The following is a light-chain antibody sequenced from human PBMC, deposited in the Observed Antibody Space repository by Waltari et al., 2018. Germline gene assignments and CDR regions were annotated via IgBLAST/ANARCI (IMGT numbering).Light chain of an antibody. CDR2: WAT. J-gene: IGKJ1*01. CDR1: QSLFYNFNNKNY. V-gene: IGKV4-1*01. Sequence: DIVMTQSPRSLVFSLGERAAIRFKSSQSLFYNFNNKNYLAWYQQKPGQPPKLLIYWATTRESGVPDRFSGSGSGTDLTLTINNLQAEDVAEYFCQQYASTPRWKFGQGTKVEI. CDR3: QQYASTPRWK.